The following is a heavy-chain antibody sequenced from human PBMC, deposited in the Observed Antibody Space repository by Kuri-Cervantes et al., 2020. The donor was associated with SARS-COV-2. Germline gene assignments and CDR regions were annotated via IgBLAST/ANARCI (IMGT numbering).Heavy chain of an antibody. V-gene: IGHV3-74*01. CDR3: ARDRTILDYFDY. J-gene: IGHJ4*02. CDR1: GFTFSSYW. D-gene: IGHD3-9*01. Sequence: GGSLRLSCAASGFTFSSYWMHWVRQAPGKGLVWVSRINSDGSSTSYADSVKGRFTISRDNAKNTQYLQMNSLRAEDTAVYYCARDRTILDYFDYWGQGTLVTVSS. CDR2: INSDGSST.